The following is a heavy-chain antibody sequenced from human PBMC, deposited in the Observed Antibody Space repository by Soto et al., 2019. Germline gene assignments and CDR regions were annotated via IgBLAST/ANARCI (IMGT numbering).Heavy chain of an antibody. D-gene: IGHD3-16*01. CDR2: ISPDGGTT. J-gene: IGHJ4*02. Sequence: EVQLVESGGDLVQPGGSLRLSCATSDFTFRNYWLNWVRQAPGKGLEWVATISPDGGTTNYVDSVKGRFTVSIDNVRNSVSLQMNSLRVEDTAVYFCFGGNGGPQWGQGTLFTVSS. CDR1: DFTFRNYW. V-gene: IGHV3-7*03. CDR3: FGGNGGPQ.